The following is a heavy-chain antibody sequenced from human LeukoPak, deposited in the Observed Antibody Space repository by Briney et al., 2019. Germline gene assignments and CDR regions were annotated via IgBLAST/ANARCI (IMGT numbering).Heavy chain of an antibody. Sequence: SETLSLTCTVPGGSISSYYWSWIRQPPGKGLEWIGYIYYSGSTNYNPSLKSRVTISVDTSKNQFSLKLSSVTAADTAVYYCARQVDTAMVNYFDYWGQGTLVTVSS. D-gene: IGHD5-18*01. CDR2: IYYSGST. CDR1: GGSISSYY. J-gene: IGHJ4*02. CDR3: ARQVDTAMVNYFDY. V-gene: IGHV4-59*08.